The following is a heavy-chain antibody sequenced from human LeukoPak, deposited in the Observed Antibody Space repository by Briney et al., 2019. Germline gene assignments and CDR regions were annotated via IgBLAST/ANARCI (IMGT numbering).Heavy chain of an antibody. CDR2: IKQDGGEK. CDR3: AGSGDGNLYYFDH. CDR1: GFTFSSYW. V-gene: IGHV3-7*04. J-gene: IGHJ4*02. D-gene: IGHD5-24*01. Sequence: GGSLRLSCAASGFTFSSYWMSWVRQAPGKGLEWVANIKQDGGEKYYVDSVKGRFTISRENAKNSLYLQMNSLRPEDTAVYYCAGSGDGNLYYFDHWGQGTLVTASS.